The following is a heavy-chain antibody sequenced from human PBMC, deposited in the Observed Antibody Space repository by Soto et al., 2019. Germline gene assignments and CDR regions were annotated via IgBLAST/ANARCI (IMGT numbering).Heavy chain of an antibody. CDR2: IRGSGGPT. Sequence: EVQLLESGGDLVQPGGSLRLSCAASGFTFSNYAMSWVRQAPGQGLEWVSLIRGSGGPTNYADSVKGRFTVSRDNSKNMLFLQMNSLRVEDTAVYYRVKDFRGGYDWTHDWGQGTLVTVSS. D-gene: IGHD5-12*01. V-gene: IGHV3-23*01. CDR1: GFTFSNYA. CDR3: VKDFRGGYDWTHD. J-gene: IGHJ4*02.